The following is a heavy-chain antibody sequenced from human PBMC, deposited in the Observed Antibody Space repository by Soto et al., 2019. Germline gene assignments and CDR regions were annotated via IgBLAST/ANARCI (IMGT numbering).Heavy chain of an antibody. Sequence: ASVKVSCKASGYIFTSYDINWVRQATGQGLEWMGWMNPNSGNTGYAQKFQGRVTMTRNTSISTAYMELSSLRSEDTAVYYCARAGLSITIFGVVDYYYYGMDVWGQGTTVTVSS. D-gene: IGHD3-3*01. CDR3: ARAGLSITIFGVVDYYYYGMDV. CDR1: GYIFTSYD. CDR2: MNPNSGNT. J-gene: IGHJ6*02. V-gene: IGHV1-8*02.